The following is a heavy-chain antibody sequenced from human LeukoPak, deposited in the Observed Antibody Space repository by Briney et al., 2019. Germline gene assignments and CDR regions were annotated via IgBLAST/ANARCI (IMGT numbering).Heavy chain of an antibody. CDR2: ISGDGYNT. D-gene: IGHD1-26*01. Sequence: GGSLRLSCVASRFTVDDYALHGVPRAPGKGLEWVSLISGDGYNTHYADCEKGRFTISRENSKNTLYLQKSSLRADDTALYYCAKGVRSGTYYNCFDPWGQGTLVTVSS. CDR1: RFTVDDYA. CDR3: AKGVRSGTYYNCFDP. J-gene: IGHJ5*02. V-gene: IGHV3-43*02.